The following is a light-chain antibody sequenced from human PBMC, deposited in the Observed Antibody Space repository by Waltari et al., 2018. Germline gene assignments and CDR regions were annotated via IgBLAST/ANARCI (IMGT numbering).Light chain of an antibody. V-gene: IGLV2-14*03. J-gene: IGLJ1*01. CDR3: SSFTDSRIYV. Sequence: QAALTQPASVSGSPGQSITISCTGTSSDIGAYSYVSWFQQHPGKAPKLMVWGVSIRPSGFSNRFAGSKSGNTASLTISGLQAEDEADYYCSSFTDSRIYVFGSGTKVTVL. CDR2: GVS. CDR1: SSDIGAYSY.